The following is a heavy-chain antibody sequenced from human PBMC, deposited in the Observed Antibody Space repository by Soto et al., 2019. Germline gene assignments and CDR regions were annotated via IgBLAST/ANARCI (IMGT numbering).Heavy chain of an antibody. J-gene: IGHJ5*02. CDR2: ISAYNGNK. V-gene: IGHV1-18*01. Sequence: QVQLVQSGAEVKKPGASVKVSCKASGYTFTSYGSIWVRQAPGQGLERMGWISAYNGNKNYAQKHQGRVTMPTDASTITAYMEMRRLRAADAAVYYWARGPAYSSAARFDPWGQGTLVTVSS. CDR3: ARGPAYSSAARFDP. CDR1: GYTFTSYG. D-gene: IGHD6-25*01.